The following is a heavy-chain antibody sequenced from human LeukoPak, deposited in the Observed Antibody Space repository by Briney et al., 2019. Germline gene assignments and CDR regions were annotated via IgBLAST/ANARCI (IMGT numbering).Heavy chain of an antibody. D-gene: IGHD1-26*01. CDR1: GFNLRDYW. CDR3: AKANYSGSYYFDS. V-gene: IGHV3-74*01. CDR2: LGTDGTYT. J-gene: IGHJ4*02. Sequence: QPGGSLRLSCAASGFNLRDYWMHWVRQAPGKGLVWVSRLGTDGTYTNYADSVTGRFTISRDNSKNTLSVQMNSLRAEDTAVYYCAKANYSGSYYFDSWGQGTLVTVSS.